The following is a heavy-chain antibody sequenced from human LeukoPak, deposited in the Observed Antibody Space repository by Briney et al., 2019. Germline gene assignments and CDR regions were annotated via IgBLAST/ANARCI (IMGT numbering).Heavy chain of an antibody. Sequence: GASVKVSCKASGYTFTSYDINWVRQTTGQGLEWMGWINPNSGGTNYAQKFQGRVTMTRDTSISTAYMELSRLRSDDTAVYYCARLPGTNYYYYYGMDVWGQGTTVTVSS. V-gene: IGHV1-2*02. D-gene: IGHD2-2*01. CDR3: ARLPGTNYYYYYGMDV. J-gene: IGHJ6*02. CDR1: GYTFTSYD. CDR2: INPNSGGT.